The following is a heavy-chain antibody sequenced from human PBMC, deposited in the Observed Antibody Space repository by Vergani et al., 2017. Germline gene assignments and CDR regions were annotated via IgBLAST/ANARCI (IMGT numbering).Heavy chain of an antibody. CDR3: AKGAQLRLNEEDYFDS. Sequence: EVDLVESGGGLAQPGGSLRLSCEASGITFWKFGMHWVRQGPGKGLEWVSGISWNSGAVDYADSVRGRFTISRDNSENKLYLEMNSLRPEDTALYYCAKGAQLRLNEEDYFDSWGQGALVTVSS. V-gene: IGHV3-9*01. D-gene: IGHD5-24*01. CDR1: GITFWKFG. J-gene: IGHJ4*02. CDR2: ISWNSGAV.